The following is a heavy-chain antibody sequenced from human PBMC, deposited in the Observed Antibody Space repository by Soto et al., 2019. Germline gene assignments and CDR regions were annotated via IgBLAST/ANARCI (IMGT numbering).Heavy chain of an antibody. CDR3: AKAISWVAGTHYYGMDV. V-gene: IGHV3-30*18. CDR2: ISYDGSKK. Sequence: QVQLVESGGGVVQPGRSLRLSCAASGFTFSSYGMHWVRQSPGKGLVLVALISYDGSKKYYADSVKGRFTISRDNSKNTLYLQMNSLSAEDTAVYYCAKAISWVAGTHYYGMDVWGQGTTVTVSS. D-gene: IGHD6-19*01. J-gene: IGHJ6*02. CDR1: GFTFSSYG.